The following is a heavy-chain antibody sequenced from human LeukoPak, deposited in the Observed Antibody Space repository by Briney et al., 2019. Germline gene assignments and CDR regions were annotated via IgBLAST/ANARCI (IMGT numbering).Heavy chain of an antibody. CDR3: AKVAEMATVIAWFDP. D-gene: IGHD5-24*01. Sequence: PGGSLRLSCAASGFSFSDYAMTWVRQAPAKGLEWVSGISGSSGGTYYADSVKGRFTISRANSKKTVYLQMNSLGVEDTAVYYCAKVAEMATVIAWFDPWGQGTLVTVSS. J-gene: IGHJ5*02. V-gene: IGHV3-23*01. CDR2: ISGSSGGT. CDR1: GFSFSDYA.